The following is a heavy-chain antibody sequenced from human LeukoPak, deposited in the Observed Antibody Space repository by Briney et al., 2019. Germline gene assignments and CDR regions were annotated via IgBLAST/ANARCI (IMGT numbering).Heavy chain of an antibody. CDR1: GGSFEHYF. J-gene: IGHJ4*02. Sequence: SETLSLTCTVSGGSFEHYFWSWIRQPPGKGLEWIGYVYYSGSTDYSPSLKSRLTISADTSKNQFSLKLNSMTAADTAVYYCASHRRSHGSEYWGQGTLVTVSS. CDR2: VYYSGST. CDR3: ASHRRSHGSEY. V-gene: IGHV4-59*01. D-gene: IGHD3-10*01.